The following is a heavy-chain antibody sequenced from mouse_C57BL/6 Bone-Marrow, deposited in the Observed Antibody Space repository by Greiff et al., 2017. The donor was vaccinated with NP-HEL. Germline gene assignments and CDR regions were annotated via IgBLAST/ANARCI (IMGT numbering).Heavy chain of an antibody. D-gene: IGHD2-1*01. J-gene: IGHJ2*01. V-gene: IGHV1-50*01. Sequence: VQLQQPGAELVKPGASVKLSCKASGYTFTSYWMQWVKQRPGQGLEWIGEIDPSDSYTNYNQKFKGKATLTVDTSSSTAYMQLSSLTSEDSAVYYCAIYYTQLFDYWGQGTTLTVSS. CDR1: GYTFTSYW. CDR2: IDPSDSYT. CDR3: AIYYTQLFDY.